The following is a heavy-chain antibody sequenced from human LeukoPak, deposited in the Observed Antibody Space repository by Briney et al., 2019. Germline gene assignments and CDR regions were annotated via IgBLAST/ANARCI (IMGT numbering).Heavy chain of an antibody. CDR1: GFTVSSYA. CDR3: AKNYAQSAYYYYGMDV. Sequence: PGGSLRLSCAASGFTVSSYAMSWVRQAPGKGLEWVSAISGSGGSTYYADSVKGRFTISRDNSKNTLYLQMNSLRAEDTAVYYCAKNYAQSAYYYYGMDVWGQGTTVTVSS. CDR2: ISGSGGST. V-gene: IGHV3-23*01. J-gene: IGHJ6*02. D-gene: IGHD1-7*01.